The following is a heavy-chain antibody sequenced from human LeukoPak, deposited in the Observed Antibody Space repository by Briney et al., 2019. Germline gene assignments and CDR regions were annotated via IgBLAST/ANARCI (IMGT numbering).Heavy chain of an antibody. CDR3: ARGAYINNPHSDWFDP. J-gene: IGHJ5*02. CDR2: ISNSGATL. V-gene: IGHV3-11*04. CDR1: GFTFSDYY. D-gene: IGHD1/OR15-1a*01. Sequence: GGSLRLSCAASGFTFSDYYMTWVRQVPGKGLEWLSYISNSGATLYYADSVKGRFTVSRDNAKNSLYLQMNSLTAEDTAVYYCARGAYINNPHSDWFDPWGQGTLVTVSS.